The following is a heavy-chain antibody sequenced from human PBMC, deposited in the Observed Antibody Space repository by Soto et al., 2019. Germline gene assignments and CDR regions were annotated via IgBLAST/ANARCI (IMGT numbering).Heavy chain of an antibody. CDR1: GFTFGDYA. V-gene: IGHV3-9*01. D-gene: IGHD1-1*01. CDR2: INENSGSL. J-gene: IGHJ4*02. Sequence: EVQLVESGGTLVQPGRSLRLSCAASGFTFGDYAMHWVRQAPGKGLEWISSINENSGSLDYADSVKGRFTISRDNAKNPLYLQMNSLRIEDPALYYCAKDDHWTLDFLCQGSLVTVST. CDR3: AKDDHWTLDF.